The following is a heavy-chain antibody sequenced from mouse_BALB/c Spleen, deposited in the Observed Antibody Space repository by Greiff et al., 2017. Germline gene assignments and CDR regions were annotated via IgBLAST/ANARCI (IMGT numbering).Heavy chain of an antibody. V-gene: IGHV1-9*01. J-gene: IGHJ4*01. CDR2: ILPGSGST. CDR1: GYTFSSYW. CDR3: ARKGDWDAYYAMDY. D-gene: IGHD4-1*01. Sequence: QVQLKQSGAELMKPGASVKISCKATGYTFSSYWIEWVKQRPGHGLEWIGEILPGSGSTNYNEKFKGKATFTADTSSNTAYMQLSSLTSEDSAVYYCARKGDWDAYYAMDYWGQGTSVTVSS.